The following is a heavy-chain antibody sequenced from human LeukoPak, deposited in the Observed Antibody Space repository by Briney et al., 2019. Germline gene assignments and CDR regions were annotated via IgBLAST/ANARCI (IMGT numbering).Heavy chain of an antibody. CDR2: INPSGGST. V-gene: IGHV1-46*01. D-gene: IGHD2-15*01. Sequence: ASVKVSCKAFGGTFSSYAISWVRQAPGQGLEWMGIINPSGGSTSYAQKFQGRVTMTRDTSTSTVYMELSSLRSEDTAVYYCARDNGGYCSGGSCYSYYFDYWGQGTLVTVSS. CDR1: GGTFSSYA. CDR3: ARDNGGYCSGGSCYSYYFDY. J-gene: IGHJ4*02.